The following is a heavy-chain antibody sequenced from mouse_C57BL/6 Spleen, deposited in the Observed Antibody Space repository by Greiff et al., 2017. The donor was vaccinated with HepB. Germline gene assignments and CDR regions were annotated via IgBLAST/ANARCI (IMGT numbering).Heavy chain of an antibody. D-gene: IGHD2-3*01. CDR2: IHPSDSDT. CDR1: GYTFTSYW. Sequence: QVQLQQPGAELVKPGASVKVSCKASGYTFTSYWMHWVKQRPGQGLEWIGRIHPSDSDTNYNQKFKGKATLTVDKSSSPAYMQLSSLTSEDSAVYYCAIGWLLLAMDYWGQGTSVTVSS. V-gene: IGHV1-74*01. CDR3: AIGWLLLAMDY. J-gene: IGHJ4*01.